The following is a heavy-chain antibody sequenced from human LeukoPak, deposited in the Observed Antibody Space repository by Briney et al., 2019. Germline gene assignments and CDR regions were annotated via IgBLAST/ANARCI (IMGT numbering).Heavy chain of an antibody. CDR3: ARLMTAVSNFDY. V-gene: IGHV3-7*01. CDR2: IESDGSEK. Sequence: GGSLRLSCAASGFRFSDYWMTWLRQAPGKGLEWVANIESDGSEKYYVDSVKGRFTISRDNAKNSLYLQMSSLRAEDTAVYYCARLMTAVSNFDYWGQGTLVTVSS. CDR1: GFRFSDYW. J-gene: IGHJ4*02. D-gene: IGHD4-17*01.